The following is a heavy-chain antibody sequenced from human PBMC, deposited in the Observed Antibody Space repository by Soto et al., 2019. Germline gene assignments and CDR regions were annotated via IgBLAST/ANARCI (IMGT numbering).Heavy chain of an antibody. Sequence: GASVKXSCKASGYTFTSYGISWVRQAPGQGLEWVGWISAYNGNTNYAQKLQGRVTMTTDTSTSTAYMELRSLRSDDTAVYYCARATPPPQHYYDNSGLGYWGQGTLVTVSS. J-gene: IGHJ4*02. V-gene: IGHV1-18*01. CDR3: ARATPPPQHYYDNSGLGY. CDR1: GYTFTSYG. D-gene: IGHD3-22*01. CDR2: ISAYNGNT.